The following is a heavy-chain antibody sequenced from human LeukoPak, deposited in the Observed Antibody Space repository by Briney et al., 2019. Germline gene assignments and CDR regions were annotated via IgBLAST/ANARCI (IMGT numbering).Heavy chain of an antibody. V-gene: IGHV4-31*03. Sequence: SETLSLTCTVSGDSITSGGHFWNWVHQHPGKGLEWIGNIYYSGTRFSNPALKSRIALAIDRSKNQFSLNLTSVTAADTAVYYCARGGRSYDPLHYWGQGILVTVSS. CDR2: IYYSGTR. CDR1: GDSITSGGHF. D-gene: IGHD5-12*01. CDR3: ARGGRSYDPLHY. J-gene: IGHJ4*02.